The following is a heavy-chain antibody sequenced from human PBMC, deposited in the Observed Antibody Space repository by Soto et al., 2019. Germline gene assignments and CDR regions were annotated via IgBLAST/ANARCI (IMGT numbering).Heavy chain of an antibody. J-gene: IGHJ4*02. D-gene: IGHD5-18*01. CDR3: ARGTGPGYGYDY. V-gene: IGHV3-30-3*01. Sequence: QVQLVESGGGVVQPGRSLRLSCAASGFTFSTYAVHWVRQAPGKGLEWVAIISFDGNNKYYADSVKVRFTISRDNSKKTLYLQMNSLRAEDTAVYYCARGTGPGYGYDYWGQGTLVTVSS. CDR2: ISFDGNNK. CDR1: GFTFSTYA.